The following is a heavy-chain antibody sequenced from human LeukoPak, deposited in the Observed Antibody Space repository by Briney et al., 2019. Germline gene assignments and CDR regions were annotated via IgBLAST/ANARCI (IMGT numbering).Heavy chain of an antibody. CDR2: IYYSGST. CDR3: AGSGSTIPNWFDP. V-gene: IGHV4-59*01. CDR1: GGSISSYY. Sequence: SETLSLTCTVSGGSISSYYWSWIRQPPGKGLEWIGYIYYSGSTNYNPSLKSRVTISVDTSKNQFSLKLSSVTAADTAVYYCAGSGSTIPNWFDPWGQGTLVTVSS. J-gene: IGHJ5*02. D-gene: IGHD2-2*01.